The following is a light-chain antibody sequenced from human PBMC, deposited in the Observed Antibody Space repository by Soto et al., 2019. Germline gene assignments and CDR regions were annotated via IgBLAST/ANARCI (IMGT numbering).Light chain of an antibody. V-gene: IGLV2-14*01. CDR2: EVN. CDR1: SSDVGAYNY. CDR3: CSFTSSNTRV. J-gene: IGLJ3*02. Sequence: QSALTQPASVSGSPGQSITISCTGTSSDVGAYNYVSWYQQYPGKAPKLMIYEVNTRPSGVSNRFSGSKSGNTASLAISGLQAGDEADYYCCSFTSSNTRVFGGGTKLTVL.